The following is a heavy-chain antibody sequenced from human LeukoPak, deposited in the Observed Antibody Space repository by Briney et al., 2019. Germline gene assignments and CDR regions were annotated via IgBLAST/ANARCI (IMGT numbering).Heavy chain of an antibody. CDR2: IYPGDSDT. CDR1: GYGFTSYW. V-gene: IGHV5-51*01. D-gene: IGHD3-3*01. J-gene: IGHJ2*01. Sequence: TGESLKISCKGFGYGFTSYWIAWVRQMPGKGLERMGVIYPGDSDTTYSPSFQGQVIISVDKSISTVYLQWSSLKASDTAMYYCARQTGFRYWHFDLWGRGTLVTVSS. CDR3: ARQTGFRYWHFDL.